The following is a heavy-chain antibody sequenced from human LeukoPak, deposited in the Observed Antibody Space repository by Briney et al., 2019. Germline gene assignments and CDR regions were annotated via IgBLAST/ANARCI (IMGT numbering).Heavy chain of an antibody. CDR1: VRPISSSSYY. J-gene: IGHJ3*02. V-gene: IGHV4-39*01. CDR2: IYYSGST. CDR3: ARLRAGYCSGGSCQIYDAFDI. Sequence: SETLSLTCTVSVRPISSSSYYWRWIRQPPGKGLEWLGSIYYSGSTYYNPSLKSRVTISVDTSKTRFSLKLSSVTAADTAVYYCARLRAGYCSGGSCQIYDAFDIWGQGTMVTVSS. D-gene: IGHD2-15*01.